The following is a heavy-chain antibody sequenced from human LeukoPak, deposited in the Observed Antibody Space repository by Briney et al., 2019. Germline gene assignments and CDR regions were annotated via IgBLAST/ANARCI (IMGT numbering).Heavy chain of an antibody. Sequence: GGPLRLSCAASGFTFSDYYMSWIRQAPGKGLEWVSYISSSSSYTNYADSVKGRFTISRDNAKNSLYLQMNSLRAEDTAVYYCARGGLYFDWSPNYYYGMDVWGQGTTVTVSS. V-gene: IGHV3-11*05. J-gene: IGHJ6*02. CDR2: ISSSSSYT. CDR3: ARGGLYFDWSPNYYYGMDV. D-gene: IGHD3-9*01. CDR1: GFTFSDYY.